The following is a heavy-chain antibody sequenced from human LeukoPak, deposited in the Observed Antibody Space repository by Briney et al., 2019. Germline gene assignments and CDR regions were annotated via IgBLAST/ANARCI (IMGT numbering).Heavy chain of an antibody. D-gene: IGHD2-2*01. Sequence: PGGSLRLSCAASGFTFSNAWMSWVRQAPGKRLEWVGRIKSKTDGGTTDYAAPVKGRFTISRDDSKNTLYLQMNSLKTEDTAVYYCTTEVAGAVVPAARRDGDYYYYMDVWGKGTTVTVSS. V-gene: IGHV3-15*01. CDR3: TTEVAGAVVPAARRDGDYYYYMDV. CDR2: IKSKTDGGTT. J-gene: IGHJ6*03. CDR1: GFTFSNAW.